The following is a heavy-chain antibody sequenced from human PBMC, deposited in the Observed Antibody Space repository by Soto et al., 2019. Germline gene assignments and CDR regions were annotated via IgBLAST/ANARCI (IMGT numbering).Heavy chain of an antibody. CDR3: ARSITGYSYADS. V-gene: IGHV3-74*01. CDR1: GFTFSSYW. D-gene: IGHD5-18*01. J-gene: IGHJ4*02. CDR2: INSDGSST. Sequence: EVQLVESGGGLVQPGGSLRLSCAASGFTFSSYWMHWVRQAPGKGLVWVSRINSDGSSTVYVDSVKGRFTISRDNAKNTLYLQMNRLRAEDTAEYYCARSITGYSYADSWGQGTLVTVSS.